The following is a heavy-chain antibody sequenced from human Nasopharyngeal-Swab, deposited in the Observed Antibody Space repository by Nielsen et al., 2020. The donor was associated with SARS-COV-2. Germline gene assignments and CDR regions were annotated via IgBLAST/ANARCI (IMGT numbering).Heavy chain of an antibody. CDR2: IYHSGST. CDR3: ARGVPITLVGVVSSGGNQFDP. CDR1: GGSISNYY. Sequence: SETLSLTCTVSGGSISNYYWSWIRQSPGKGLEWIGEIYHSGSTNYNPSLKSRVTISVDKSKNQFSLKLSSVTAADTAVYYCARGVPITLVGVVSSGGNQFDPWGQGTLVTVSS. D-gene: IGHD3-3*01. J-gene: IGHJ5*02. V-gene: IGHV4-59*12.